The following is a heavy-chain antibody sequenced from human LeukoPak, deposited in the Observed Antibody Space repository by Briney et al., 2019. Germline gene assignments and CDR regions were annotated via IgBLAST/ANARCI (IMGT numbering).Heavy chain of an antibody. Sequence: ASVKVSCKASGYTFTGYYMHWVRQAPGQGLEWMGGIIPIFGTANYAQKFQGRVTITTDESTSTAYMELSSLRSEDTAVYYCASVVAAPDIVVVKDYYYMDVWGKGTTVTVSS. V-gene: IGHV1-69*05. CDR1: GYTFTGYY. CDR2: IIPIFGTA. D-gene: IGHD2-2*01. J-gene: IGHJ6*03. CDR3: ASVVAAPDIVVVKDYYYMDV.